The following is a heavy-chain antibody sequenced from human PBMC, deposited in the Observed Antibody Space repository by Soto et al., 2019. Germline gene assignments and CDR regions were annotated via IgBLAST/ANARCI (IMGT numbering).Heavy chain of an antibody. CDR3: AKDRGGGWYYFDY. CDR2: ISDDGSNK. CDR1: GFTFSSYG. J-gene: IGHJ4*02. Sequence: QVQLVESGGGVVQPGRSLRLSCAASGFTFSSYGMHLVRQAPGKGLEWVAVISDDGSNKYYADSVKGRFTISRDNSKNTLYLQMNSLRAEDTAVYYCAKDRGGGWYYFDYWGQGTLVTVSS. D-gene: IGHD6-19*01. V-gene: IGHV3-30*18.